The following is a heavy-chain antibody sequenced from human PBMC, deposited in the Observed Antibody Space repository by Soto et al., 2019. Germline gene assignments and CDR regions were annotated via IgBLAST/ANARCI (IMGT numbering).Heavy chain of an antibody. Sequence: GGSLRLSCAASGFTFSSYWMHWVRQAPGKGLVWVSRINPDGSATNYADSVKGRFAISRDNAKNTLYLQMNSLRAEDTAVFYCGRGGSDSPMAPGYWGQGTLVTVSS. CDR3: GRGGSDSPMAPGY. CDR1: GFTFSSYW. D-gene: IGHD5-18*01. V-gene: IGHV3-74*01. CDR2: INPDGSAT. J-gene: IGHJ4*02.